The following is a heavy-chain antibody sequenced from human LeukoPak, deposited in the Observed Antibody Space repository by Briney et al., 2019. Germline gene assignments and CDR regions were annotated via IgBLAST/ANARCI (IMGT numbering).Heavy chain of an antibody. J-gene: IGHJ6*03. D-gene: IGHD3-10*01. Sequence: GGSLRLSCAASGFTFSSYSMNWVRQAPGKGLEWVSYISRSSTTIYYADSVKGRFTISRDNAKNSLYLQLNSLKTEDTGVYYCVRLSRGAMNYYMDVWGKGTTVTISS. V-gene: IGHV3-48*01. CDR1: GFTFSSYS. CDR2: ISRSSTTI. CDR3: VRLSRGAMNYYMDV.